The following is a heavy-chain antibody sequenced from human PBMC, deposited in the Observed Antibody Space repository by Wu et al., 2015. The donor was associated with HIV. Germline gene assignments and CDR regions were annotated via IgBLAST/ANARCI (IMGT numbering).Heavy chain of an antibody. CDR2: FAPEEGEK. CDR1: EYSLTELS. V-gene: IGHV1-24*01. J-gene: IGHJ6*02. D-gene: IGHD5-12*01. CDR3: AINTDSVATSLYSLGV. Sequence: ASVKVSCMVSEYSLTELSIHWVRQAPGKGLEWMGGFAPEEGEKISTQKFQGRVTITTDELRTTAYMELSSLRSEDTAVYYCAINTDSVATSLYSLGVWGQGTVVTVSS.